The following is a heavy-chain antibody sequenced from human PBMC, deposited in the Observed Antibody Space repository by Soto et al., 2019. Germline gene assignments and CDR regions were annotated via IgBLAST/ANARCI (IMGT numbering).Heavy chain of an antibody. CDR3: AKGGMTTVTLFDF. J-gene: IGHJ4*02. CDR1: GFNFNDYG. V-gene: IGHV3-9*01. CDR2: ISWTGGHI. Sequence: GGSLRLSCAASGFNFNDYGMHWVRQVPGKGLEWVSGISWTGGHIGYTDSVKGRFTISRDNSKNTLYLQMSSLRAEDTAIYYCAKGGMTTVTLFDFWGQGTLVTVSS. D-gene: IGHD4-17*01.